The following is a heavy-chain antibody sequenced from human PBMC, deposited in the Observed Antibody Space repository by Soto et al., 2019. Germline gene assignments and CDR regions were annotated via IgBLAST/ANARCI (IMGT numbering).Heavy chain of an antibody. CDR2: IYYSGST. Sequence: SETLSLTCTVSGGSISSYYWSWIRQPPGKGLEWIGYIYYSGSTNYNPSLKSRVTISVDTSKNQFSLKLSSVTAADTAVYYCARSLLWFGDFYWFDPWGQGTLVTVSS. D-gene: IGHD3-10*01. J-gene: IGHJ5*02. V-gene: IGHV4-59*08. CDR3: ARSLLWFGDFYWFDP. CDR1: GGSISSYY.